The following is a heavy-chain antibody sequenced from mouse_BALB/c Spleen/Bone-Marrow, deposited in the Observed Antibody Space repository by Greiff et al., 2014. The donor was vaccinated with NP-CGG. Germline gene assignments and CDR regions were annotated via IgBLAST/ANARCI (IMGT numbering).Heavy chain of an antibody. CDR2: IDPENGDT. D-gene: IGHD1-1*01. J-gene: IGHJ2*01. Sequence: VQLQQSGAELVRSGASVKLSCTASGFNIKDYYMHWVKQRPEQGLEWIGWIDPENGDTEYVPKFQGKATMTADTSSNTAYLQLSSRTSEDTAVYYCNAHITTVSYWGQGTTLTVSS. CDR3: NAHITTVSY. V-gene: IGHV14-4*02. CDR1: GFNIKDYY.